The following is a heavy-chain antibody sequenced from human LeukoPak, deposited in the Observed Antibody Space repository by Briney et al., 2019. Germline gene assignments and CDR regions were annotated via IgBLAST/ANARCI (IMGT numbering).Heavy chain of an antibody. D-gene: IGHD3-16*02. CDR3: ARGRVDMITFGGVIVYYFDY. Sequence: PSETLSLTCAVYGGSFSGYYWSWIRQPPGKGLEWIGEINHGGSTNYNPSLKSRVTISVDTSKNQFSLKLSSVTAADTAVYYCARGRVDMITFGGVIVYYFDYWGQGTLVTVSS. J-gene: IGHJ4*02. CDR2: INHGGST. CDR1: GGSFSGYY. V-gene: IGHV4-34*01.